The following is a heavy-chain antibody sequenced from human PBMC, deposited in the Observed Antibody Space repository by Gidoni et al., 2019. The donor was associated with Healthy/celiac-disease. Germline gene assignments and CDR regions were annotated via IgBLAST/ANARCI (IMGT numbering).Heavy chain of an antibody. V-gene: IGHV3-21*01. D-gene: IGHD2-2*01. CDR3: ARAGIRYCSSTSCYYAFDI. J-gene: IGHJ3*02. CDR2: ISRSSSYI. CDR1: GFTFSRYR. Sequence: EVQLVESGGGLVKPGGSLRLSCAASGFTFSRYRMNWVRQAPGKGLEWVSSISRSSSYIYYADSVKGRFTISRDNAKNSLYLQMNSLRAEDTAVYYCARAGIRYCSSTSCYYAFDIWGQGTMVTVSS.